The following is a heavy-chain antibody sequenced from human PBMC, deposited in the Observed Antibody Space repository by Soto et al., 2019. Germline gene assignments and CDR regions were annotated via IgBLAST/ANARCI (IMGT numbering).Heavy chain of an antibody. Sequence: PSETLSLTCAASIGTISSYYWSWIRQPPGKGLEWIGYIYYSGSTNYNPSLKSRVTISVDTSKNQFSLKLNSMTAADTAVYYCARHNYGSGSTYFDYWGQGTLVTVSS. D-gene: IGHD3-10*01. J-gene: IGHJ4*02. CDR1: IGTISSYY. CDR3: ARHNYGSGSTYFDY. CDR2: IYYSGST. V-gene: IGHV4-59*08.